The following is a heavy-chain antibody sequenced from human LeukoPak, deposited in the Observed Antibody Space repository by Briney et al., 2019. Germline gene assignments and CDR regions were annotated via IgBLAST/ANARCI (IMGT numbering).Heavy chain of an antibody. CDR3: ARDRSYDSSGPDY. CDR2: ISASGGST. Sequence: PGGSLRLSCAASGFTFSSSAMSWVRQVPGKGLEWVSGISASGGSTSYADSVRGRFTISRDNSKNTPSLQMNSLRAEDTAVYYCARDRSYDSSGPDYWGQGTQVTVSS. V-gene: IGHV3-23*01. CDR1: GFTFSSSA. D-gene: IGHD3-22*01. J-gene: IGHJ4*02.